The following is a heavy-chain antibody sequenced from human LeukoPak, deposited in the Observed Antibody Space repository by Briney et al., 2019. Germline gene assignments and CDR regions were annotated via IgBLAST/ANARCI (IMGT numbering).Heavy chain of an antibody. CDR1: GFTFCSYW. CDR3: ARGALEIPVPPWFDP. V-gene: IGHV3-74*01. CDR2: INSDGSST. J-gene: IGHJ5*02. D-gene: IGHD3-3*01. Sequence: GVLRLSCAASGFTFCSYWLQWVRQAPGKGLVWVSRINSDGSSTSYADSVKGRFTISRDNAKNTLYLQMNSLRAEDTAVYYCARGALEIPVPPWFDPWGQGTLVTVSS.